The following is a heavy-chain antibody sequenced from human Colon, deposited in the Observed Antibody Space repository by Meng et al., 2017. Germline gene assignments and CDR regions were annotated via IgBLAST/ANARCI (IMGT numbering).Heavy chain of an antibody. Sequence: QVHLFRSGAELMKPGASMKVSCKAAGYSFIDYGIRWVRQAPGQGLEWMGWVSVFNGVTNYAQKFRGRVTMTADTSTATAYMELRSLTSDDTAVYYCARTPFASSAGTIGNWFDPWGQGTLVTVSS. CDR1: GYSFIDYG. D-gene: IGHD6-13*01. V-gene: IGHV1-18*01. CDR2: VSVFNGVT. CDR3: ARTPFASSAGTIGNWFDP. J-gene: IGHJ5*02.